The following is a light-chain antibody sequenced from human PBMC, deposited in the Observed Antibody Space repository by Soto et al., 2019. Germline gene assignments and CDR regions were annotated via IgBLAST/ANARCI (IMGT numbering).Light chain of an antibody. CDR2: GNS. CDR1: SSKIGAGYD. Sequence: QSVLTQPPSVSGAPGQRVTISCTGSSSKIGAGYDVHWYQQLPGTAPKLLIYGNSNRPSGVPDRFSGSKSGTSASLAITGLQAEDEADYYCQSYDSSLRVSVFGGATQLTVL. V-gene: IGLV1-40*01. CDR3: QSYDSSLRVSV. J-gene: IGLJ2*01.